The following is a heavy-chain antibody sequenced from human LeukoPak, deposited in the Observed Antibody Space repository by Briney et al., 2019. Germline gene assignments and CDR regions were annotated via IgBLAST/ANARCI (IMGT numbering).Heavy chain of an antibody. CDR3: ARGRAPWSGKYPLIGMDV. CDR2: INHSGST. V-gene: IGHV4-34*01. D-gene: IGHD3-3*01. J-gene: IGHJ6*02. CDR1: GGSFSGYY. Sequence: SETLSLTCAVYGGSFSGYYWSWIRQPPGKGLEWIGEINHSGSTNYNPSLKSRVTISVDTSKNQFSLKLSFVTAADTAVYYCARGRAPWSGKYPLIGMDVWGQGTTVTVSS.